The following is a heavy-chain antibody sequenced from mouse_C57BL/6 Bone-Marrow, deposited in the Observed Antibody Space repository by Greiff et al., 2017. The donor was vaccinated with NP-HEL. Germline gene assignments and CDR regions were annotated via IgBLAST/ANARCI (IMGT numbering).Heavy chain of an antibody. J-gene: IGHJ2*01. CDR2: IYPRSGNT. D-gene: IGHD2-5*01. Sequence: QVQLKQSGAELARPGASVKLSCKASGYTFTSYGISWVKQRTGQGLEWIGEIYPRSGNTYYNETFKGKATLTADKSSSTAYMELRSLTSEDSAVYFCASYSNYVGYWGQGTTLTVSS. CDR3: ASYSNYVGY. CDR1: GYTFTSYG. V-gene: IGHV1-81*01.